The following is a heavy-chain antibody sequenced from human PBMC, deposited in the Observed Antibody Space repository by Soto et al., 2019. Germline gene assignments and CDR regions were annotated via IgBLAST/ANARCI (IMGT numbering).Heavy chain of an antibody. CDR2: IYYSGST. V-gene: IGHV4-59*08. Sequence: SETLSLTFTVSGGSISSYYWSWIRQPPGNGLEWIGYIYYSGSTNYNPSLKSRVTISVDTSKNQFSLKLSSVTAADTAVYYCARHGFEGFGTYYYYGMDVWGQGTTVT. D-gene: IGHD3-10*01. CDR1: GGSISSYY. J-gene: IGHJ6*02. CDR3: ARHGFEGFGTYYYYGMDV.